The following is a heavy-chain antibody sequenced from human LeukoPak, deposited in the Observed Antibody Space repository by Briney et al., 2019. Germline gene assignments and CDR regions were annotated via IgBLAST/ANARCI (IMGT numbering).Heavy chain of an antibody. D-gene: IGHD4/OR15-4a*01. CDR3: SRQVLSVHDY. J-gene: IGHJ4*02. V-gene: IGHV3-73*01. Sequence: GGFLRLSCAASGFTFSDSHMHWVRQASGKGLEWVGHIRSKANNYATAYGASVTGRFTISRDDSKNTAYLQMDSLKTEDTAVYYCSRQVLSVHDYWGQGILVTVSS. CDR2: IRSKANNYAT. CDR1: GFTFSDSH.